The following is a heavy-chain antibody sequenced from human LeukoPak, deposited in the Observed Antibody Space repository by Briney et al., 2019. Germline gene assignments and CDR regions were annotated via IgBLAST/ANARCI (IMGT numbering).Heavy chain of an antibody. CDR1: GYSFISYG. D-gene: IGHD3-10*01. V-gene: IGHV1-18*01. CDR2: VSAYNENT. CDR3: ARAPYYYGSGSFRWFDP. Sequence: ASVKVSCKASGYSFISYGISWVRQAPGQGLEWMGWVSAYNENTNYAQKFQGRVTMTTDTSTSTASMELRSLRSDDTAVYYCARAPYYYGSGSFRWFDPWGQGTLVTVSS. J-gene: IGHJ5*02.